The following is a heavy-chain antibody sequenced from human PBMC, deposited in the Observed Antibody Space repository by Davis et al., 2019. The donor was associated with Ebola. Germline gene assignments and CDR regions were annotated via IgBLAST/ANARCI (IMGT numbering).Heavy chain of an antibody. V-gene: IGHV4-59*01. D-gene: IGHD3-10*01. CDR2: IYYNGDA. Sequence: SETLSLTCAVYGGSISTYYWSWIRQPPGRGLDYIGYIYYNGDADYNPSLNGRVTFSLDTSKTQFSLRVNFVTTADTAVYYCALNSGSYYTGLDYWGQGTLVTVSS. CDR3: ALNSGSYYTGLDY. J-gene: IGHJ4*02. CDR1: GGSISTYY.